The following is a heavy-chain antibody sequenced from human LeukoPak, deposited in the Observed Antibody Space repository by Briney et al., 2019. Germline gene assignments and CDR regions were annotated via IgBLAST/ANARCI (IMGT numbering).Heavy chain of an antibody. CDR2: ISWNSGSI. CDR3: EKAVGITHDAFDI. V-gene: IGHV3-9*03. D-gene: IGHD3-10*01. J-gene: IGHJ3*02. CDR1: GFTFDDYA. Sequence: GGSLRLSCAASGFTFDDYAMHGVRQAPGKCLEWVSGISWNSGSIGYAHSVKGRFTISRDNAKNSLYLQMNSLRAEDMALYCCEKAVGITHDAFDIWGQGTMVTVSS.